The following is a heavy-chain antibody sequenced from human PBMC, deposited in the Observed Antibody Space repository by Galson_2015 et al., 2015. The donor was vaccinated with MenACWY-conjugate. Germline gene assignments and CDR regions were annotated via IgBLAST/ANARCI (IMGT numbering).Heavy chain of an antibody. Sequence: SLRLSCAASGFILSDHNMDWVRQFPGQGLEWVGRSRNKAASYTTYYAASVKGRFIISGDDSKNSLFLQMNSLKIEDTAVYFCASDWFSNWGQGSLVTVSS. CDR2: SRNKAASYTT. J-gene: IGHJ4*02. CDR3: ASDWFSN. V-gene: IGHV3-72*01. CDR1: GFILSDHN. D-gene: IGHD3-10*01.